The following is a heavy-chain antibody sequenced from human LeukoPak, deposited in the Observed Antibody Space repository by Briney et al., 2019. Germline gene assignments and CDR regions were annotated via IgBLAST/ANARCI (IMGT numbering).Heavy chain of an antibody. Sequence: GGSLRLSCVASGFPFSSYWMTWVRQAPGKGLEWVAVIWYDGSNKYYADSVKGRFTISRDNSKNTLYLQMNSLRAEDTAVYYCARPTTYYYDSSGYFHDAFDIWGQGTMVTVSS. J-gene: IGHJ3*02. CDR3: ARPTTYYYDSSGYFHDAFDI. D-gene: IGHD3-22*01. CDR2: IWYDGSNK. CDR1: GFPFSSYW. V-gene: IGHV3-33*08.